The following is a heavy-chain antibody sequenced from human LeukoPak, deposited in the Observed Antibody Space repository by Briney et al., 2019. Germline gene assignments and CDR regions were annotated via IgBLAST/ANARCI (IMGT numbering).Heavy chain of an antibody. V-gene: IGHV3-21*03. CDR2: ISSSSSYI. D-gene: IGHD3-22*01. J-gene: IGHJ4*02. CDR3: STAIYDIT. Sequence: PGRSLRLSCATSGFTFSTYSMNWVRQAPGKGLEWVSSISSSSSYIYYADSVKGRFTISRDNAKNTLYLQMNSLKTEDTAVYYCSTAIYDITWGQGTLVTVSS. CDR1: GFTFSTYS.